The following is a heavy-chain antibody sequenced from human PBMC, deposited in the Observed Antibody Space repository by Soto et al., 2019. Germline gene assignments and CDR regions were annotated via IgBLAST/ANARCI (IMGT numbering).Heavy chain of an antibody. Sequence: QVQLQQWGAGLLKPSETLSLTCAVYGGSFSGYYWSWIRQPPGKGLEWIGEINHSGSTNYNPSLKSRVTISVDTSKNQFSLKLSSVTAADTAVYYCAALEWLFAEYFQHWGQGTLVTVSS. CDR2: INHSGST. D-gene: IGHD3-3*01. V-gene: IGHV4-34*01. CDR1: GGSFSGYY. J-gene: IGHJ1*01. CDR3: AALEWLFAEYFQH.